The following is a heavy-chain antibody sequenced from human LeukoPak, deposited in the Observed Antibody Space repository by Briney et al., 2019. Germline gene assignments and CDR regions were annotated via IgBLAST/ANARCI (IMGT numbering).Heavy chain of an antibody. D-gene: IGHD5-24*01. V-gene: IGHV4-59*01. CDR1: GGSISSYY. CDR2: VYYSGST. J-gene: IGHJ4*02. CDR3: ARERRDGYKVYFDY. Sequence: SETLSLTCTVSGGSISSYYWSWIRQPPGKGLEWIGHVYYSGSTNYNPSLKSRVTISVDTSKNQFSLRLSSVTAADTAVYYCARERRDGYKVYFDYWGQGTLVTVSS.